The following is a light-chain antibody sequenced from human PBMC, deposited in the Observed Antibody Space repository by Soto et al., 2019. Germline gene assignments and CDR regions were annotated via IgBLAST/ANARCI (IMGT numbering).Light chain of an antibody. V-gene: IGLV2-14*01. Sequence: QSVLTQPASVSGSPGQSSTIFCTGTSRDVGGYNYVSWYQQHPGKAPKLMIYDVSNRPSGVSNRFSGSKSGNTASLTISGLQAEDEADYYCSSYTSSSSVVFGTGTKVTVL. CDR2: DVS. CDR1: SRDVGGYNY. CDR3: SSYTSSSSVV. J-gene: IGLJ1*01.